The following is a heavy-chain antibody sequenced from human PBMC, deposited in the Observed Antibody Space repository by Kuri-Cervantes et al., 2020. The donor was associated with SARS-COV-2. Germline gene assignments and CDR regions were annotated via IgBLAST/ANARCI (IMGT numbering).Heavy chain of an antibody. CDR1: GYTFTNND. CDR2: MNPDTGNA. CDR3: ASLGDYYDSSGYYSVDY. J-gene: IGHJ4*02. Sequence: ASVKVSCKASGYTFTNNDVNWLRQASGQGLEWMGWMNPDTGNAGYAQKFQGRVTMTRITSISTAYMELSSLRFEDTAVYYCASLGDYYDSSGYYSVDYWGQGTLVTVSS. V-gene: IGHV1-8*02. D-gene: IGHD3-22*01.